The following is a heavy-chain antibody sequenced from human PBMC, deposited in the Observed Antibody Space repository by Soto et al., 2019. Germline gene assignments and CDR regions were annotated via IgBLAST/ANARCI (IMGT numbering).Heavy chain of an antibody. D-gene: IGHD1-1*01. V-gene: IGHV3-23*01. CDR3: ARAKTGSPAPLDY. J-gene: IGHJ4*02. Sequence: GGSLRLSCAASGFTFSSYAMSWVRQAPGKGLEWVSAISGSGGSTYYVDSVKGRFTISRDNSKNTLYLQMNSLRAEDTAVYYCARAKTGSPAPLDYWGQGTLVTVSS. CDR1: GFTFSSYA. CDR2: ISGSGGST.